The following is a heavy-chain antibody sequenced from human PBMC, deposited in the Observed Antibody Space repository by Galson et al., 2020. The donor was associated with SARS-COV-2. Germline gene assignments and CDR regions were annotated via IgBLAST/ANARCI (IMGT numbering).Heavy chain of an antibody. CDR3: TTEGLRWFGELLDCVFDI. CDR1: SNAW. Sequence: SNAWMSWVRQAPGKGLEWVGRIKNKTDGGTTDYAAPVKGILTISRDDSKNTLYLHMKGLKTEDTTVYYCTTEGLRWFGELLDCVFDIWGKGKM. J-gene: IGHJ3*02. CDR2: IKNKTDGGTT. D-gene: IGHD3-10*01. V-gene: IGHV3-15*01.